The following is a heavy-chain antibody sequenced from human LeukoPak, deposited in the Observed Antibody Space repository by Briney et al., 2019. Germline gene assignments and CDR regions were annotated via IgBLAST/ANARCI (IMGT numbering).Heavy chain of an antibody. D-gene: IGHD3-9*01. Sequence: SETLSLTCTVSGGSISSYYWSWIRQPAGKGLEWIGRIYTSGSTNYNPSLKSRVTTSVDTSKNQFSLKLSSVTAADTAVYYCARDNSGVYFDWYDNWFDPWGQGTLVTVSS. CDR2: IYTSGST. J-gene: IGHJ5*02. CDR1: GGSISSYY. V-gene: IGHV4-4*07. CDR3: ARDNSGVYFDWYDNWFDP.